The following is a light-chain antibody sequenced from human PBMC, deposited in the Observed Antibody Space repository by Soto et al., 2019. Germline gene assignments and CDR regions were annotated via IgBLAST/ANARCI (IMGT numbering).Light chain of an antibody. CDR3: KQYNNWPLT. V-gene: IGKV3-15*01. J-gene: IGKJ5*01. Sequence: EIVMTQSPATLSVSPGERATLSCRASKSVSSNLAWYQQKPGQAPRLLIYGASTRATGIPARFSGSGSGTEFTLTISSLQSEDFAVYYCKQYNNWPLTFGQGTRLEIK. CDR2: GAS. CDR1: KSVSSN.